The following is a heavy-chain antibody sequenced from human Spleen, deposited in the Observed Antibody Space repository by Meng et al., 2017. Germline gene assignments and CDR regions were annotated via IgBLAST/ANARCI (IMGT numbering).Heavy chain of an antibody. CDR1: RWAFRCFA. CDR2: NNHSGST. J-gene: IGHJ4*02. D-gene: IGHD5-18*01. Sequence: QLAAGLLLPSENLSRSCHAYRWAFRCFAWSWTRQPQGKELESIGENNHSGSTNYNPSLKSRVTISVDTSKNQFSLKLSSVTAADTAVYYCAGARQTAMVVDYWGQGTLVTVSS. CDR3: AGARQTAMVVDY. V-gene: IGHV4-34*01.